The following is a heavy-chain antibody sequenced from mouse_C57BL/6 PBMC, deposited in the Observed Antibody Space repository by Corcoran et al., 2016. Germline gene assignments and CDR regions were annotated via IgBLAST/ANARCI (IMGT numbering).Heavy chain of an antibody. D-gene: IGHD1-1*01. V-gene: IGHV1-76*01. CDR3: AGLRNYAMDY. Sequence: QVQLKQSGAELVRPGASVKLSCKASGYTFTDYYINWVKQRPGQGLEWIARIDPANGNTKYAPKFQGKATITADTSSNTAYLQLSSLTSEDTAIYYCAGLRNYAMDYWGQGTSVTVSS. CDR2: IDPANGNT. J-gene: IGHJ4*01. CDR1: GYTFTDYY.